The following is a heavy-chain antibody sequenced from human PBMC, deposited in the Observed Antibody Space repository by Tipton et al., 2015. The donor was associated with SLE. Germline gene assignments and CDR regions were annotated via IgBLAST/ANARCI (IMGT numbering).Heavy chain of an antibody. D-gene: IGHD4-17*01. Sequence: SLRLSCAASGFTFNSYGMHWVRQAPGKGLEWVAFIRYDGTIKYYADSVKGRFTISRDNSENSLYLQMNSLRVEDTGVYYCARDRPMTSADGMDVWGQGTTVTVSS. J-gene: IGHJ6*02. V-gene: IGHV3-30*02. CDR2: IRYDGTIK. CDR1: GFTFNSYG. CDR3: ARDRPMTSADGMDV.